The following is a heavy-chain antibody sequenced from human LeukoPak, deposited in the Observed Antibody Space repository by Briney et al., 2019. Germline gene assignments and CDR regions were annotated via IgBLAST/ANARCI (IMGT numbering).Heavy chain of an antibody. CDR3: ARGVVIAPQTFDY. Sequence: PSETLSLTCTVSGESISGFYWTWIRQPPGKGLEWIGYIYYSGSTNYNPSLKSRVTISVDTSMNQFSLKLSPVTAADTAVYYCARGVVIAPQTFDYWGQGTLVTVSS. J-gene: IGHJ4*02. CDR2: IYYSGST. CDR1: GESISGFY. V-gene: IGHV4-59*01. D-gene: IGHD2-21*01.